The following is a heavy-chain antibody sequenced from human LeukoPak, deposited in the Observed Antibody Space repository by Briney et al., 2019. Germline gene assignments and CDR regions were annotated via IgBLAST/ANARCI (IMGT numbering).Heavy chain of an antibody. CDR1: GFTFDDYS. V-gene: IGHV3-9*01. D-gene: IGHD3-10*01. J-gene: IGHJ4*02. CDR2: ISWNSGSI. Sequence: SLRLSCAASGFTFDDYSMHWVRQAPGKGLEWVSGISWNSGSIGYADSVKGRLTISRDNAKNSLYLQMNRLRAEDTALYYCAKDLEGSGSYSFDYWGQGTLVTASS. CDR3: AKDLEGSGSYSFDY.